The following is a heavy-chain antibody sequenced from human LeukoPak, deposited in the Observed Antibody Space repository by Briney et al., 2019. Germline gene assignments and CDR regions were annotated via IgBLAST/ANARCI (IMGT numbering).Heavy chain of an antibody. CDR1: GYSFTSYW. J-gene: IGHJ4*01. CDR2: IYPSDSDT. V-gene: IGHV5-51*01. D-gene: IGHD3-22*01. CDR3: ARYSSGYYYVVH. Sequence: EESLKISCKGSGYSFTSYWIAWVRQMPGKGLEWMGIIYPSDSDTRYSPSFQGQATISADKSISTAYLQWSSLKASDTAMYYCARYSSGYYYVVHWGQGTLVTVSS.